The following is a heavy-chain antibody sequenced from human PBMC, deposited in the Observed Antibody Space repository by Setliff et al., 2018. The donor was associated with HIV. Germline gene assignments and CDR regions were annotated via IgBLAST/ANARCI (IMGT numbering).Heavy chain of an antibody. Sequence: PSETLSLTCTVSGGSISGGSYYWNWIRQPAGKGLEWIGHIYTSGNTNYNPSLKSRVSIPVATSKNQFFLTLTSVTAADSAVYYCARLGEHDTGDLDVWGKGTTVTAPQ. D-gene: IGHD1-1*01. V-gene: IGHV4-61*09. CDR3: ARLGEHDTGDLDV. CDR1: GGSISGGSYY. J-gene: IGHJ6*04. CDR2: IYTSGNT.